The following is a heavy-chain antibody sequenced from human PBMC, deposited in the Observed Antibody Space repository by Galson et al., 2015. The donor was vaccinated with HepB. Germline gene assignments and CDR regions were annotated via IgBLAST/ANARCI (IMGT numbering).Heavy chain of an antibody. CDR3: ARFRIHNNWFDT. J-gene: IGHJ5*02. D-gene: IGHD1-14*01. CDR2: ISPFSDHT. Sequence: SLRLSCAAFGFTFSDHHMSWIRQSPGKGLEWVSFISPFSDHTNYADSVKGRFTISRENAKNSLYLQMDSLRVEDTSIYYCARFRIHNNWFDTWGLGTLVTVSS. V-gene: IGHV3-11*06. CDR1: GFTFSDHH.